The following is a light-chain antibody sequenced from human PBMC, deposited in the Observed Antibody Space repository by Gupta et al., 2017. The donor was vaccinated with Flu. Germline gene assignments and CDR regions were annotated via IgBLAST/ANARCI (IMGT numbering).Light chain of an antibody. CDR1: QYIGDW. CDR2: KTS. Sequence: PSTLSASIGDRVTISCRASQYIGDWLAWYQQKPGKAPKFLIYKTSSLESGVPSRFSGSGSGTEFTLTISSLQPDDFGTYYCQQENNFDWTFGQGTKVE. J-gene: IGKJ1*01. CDR3: QQENNFDWT. V-gene: IGKV1-5*03.